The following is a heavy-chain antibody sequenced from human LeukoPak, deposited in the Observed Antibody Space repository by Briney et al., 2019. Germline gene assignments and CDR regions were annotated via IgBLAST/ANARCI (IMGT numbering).Heavy chain of an antibody. D-gene: IGHD3-10*01. CDR3: AKVFGDYYGSGSYWDY. V-gene: IGHV3-23*01. J-gene: IGHJ4*02. CDR2: ISGSGGST. Sequence: GGSLRLSCAASGFIFTSNRMSWVRQAPGKGLEWVSAISGSGGSTYYADSVKGRFTISRDNSKNTLYLQMNSLRAEDTAVYYCAKVFGDYYGSGSYWDYWGQGTLVTVSS. CDR1: GFIFTSNR.